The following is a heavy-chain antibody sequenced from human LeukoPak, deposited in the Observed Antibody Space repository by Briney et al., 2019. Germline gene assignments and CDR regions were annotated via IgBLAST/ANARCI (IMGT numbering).Heavy chain of an antibody. CDR3: ARSFMITFGGVIVYSGYYFDY. J-gene: IGHJ4*02. D-gene: IGHD3-16*02. V-gene: IGHV3-74*01. Sequence: GGSLRLSCAASGFTLSSHWMHWVRQAPGKGLVWVSRINGEGSDTPYAASVKGRFTISRDNVKNTLYLQMSSLRAEDTAVYYCARSFMITFGGVIVYSGYYFDYWGQGTLVTVSS. CDR2: INGEGSDT. CDR1: GFTLSSHW.